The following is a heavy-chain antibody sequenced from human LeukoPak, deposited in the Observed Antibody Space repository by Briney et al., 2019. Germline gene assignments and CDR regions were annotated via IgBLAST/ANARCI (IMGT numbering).Heavy chain of an antibody. CDR3: ARFDYGDFLFDF. CDR2: IYHSGTT. V-gene: IGHV4-4*02. CDR1: GDSITSSNW. Sequence: SGTLSLTCAVSGDSITSSNWWSWVRPPPGKGLEWIGEIYHSGTTNYSPSLKNRVTMSVDKSKNDFSLRLTSVTAADTAVYYCARFDYGDFLFDFWGQGALVTVSS. D-gene: IGHD4-17*01. J-gene: IGHJ4*02.